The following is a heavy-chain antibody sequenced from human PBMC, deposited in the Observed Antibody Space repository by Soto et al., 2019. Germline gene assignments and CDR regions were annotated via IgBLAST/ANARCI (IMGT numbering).Heavy chain of an antibody. CDR2: IKSQTDGGTT. CDR1: GFTFNKAW. D-gene: IGHD4-17*01. J-gene: IGHJ4*02. CDR3: ATRPPPYGDYALAF. Sequence: EVQLVESGGVLVKPGGSLRLSCAASGFTFNKAWMTWVRQAPGKGLEWVGRIKSQTDGGTTDYTAPVKGRFTISRDDSKNALYLKMNSLKTDDTAVYYCATRPPPYGDYALAFWGQGTLVTVSS. V-gene: IGHV3-15*01.